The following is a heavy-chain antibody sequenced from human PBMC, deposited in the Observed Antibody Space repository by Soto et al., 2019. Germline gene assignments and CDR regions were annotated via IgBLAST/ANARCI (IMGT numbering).Heavy chain of an antibody. D-gene: IGHD5-12*01. CDR2: ISYDGSNK. Sequence: GGSLRLSCAASGFTFSSYGMHWVRQAPGKGLEWVAVISYDGSNKYYADSVKGRFTISRDNSKNTLYLQMNSLRAEDTAVYYCAKEWRQPHPHDYYYGMDVWGQGTTVTVSS. CDR1: GFTFSSYG. V-gene: IGHV3-30*18. CDR3: AKEWRQPHPHDYYYGMDV. J-gene: IGHJ6*02.